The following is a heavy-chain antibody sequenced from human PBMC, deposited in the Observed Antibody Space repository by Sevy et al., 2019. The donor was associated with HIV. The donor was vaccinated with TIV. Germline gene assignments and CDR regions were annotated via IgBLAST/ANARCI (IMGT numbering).Heavy chain of an antibody. CDR2: IYYSGST. V-gene: IGHV4-39*01. CDR1: GGSISSSSYY. CDR3: ARQWIQLSPKSKQNWFDP. J-gene: IGHJ5*02. D-gene: IGHD5-18*01. Sequence: SETLSLTCTVSGGSISSSSYYWRWIRQPPGKGLEWIGSIYYSGSTYYNPSLKSRVTISVDTSKNQFSLKLSSVTAADTAVYYCARQWIQLSPKSKQNWFDPWGQRTLVTVSS.